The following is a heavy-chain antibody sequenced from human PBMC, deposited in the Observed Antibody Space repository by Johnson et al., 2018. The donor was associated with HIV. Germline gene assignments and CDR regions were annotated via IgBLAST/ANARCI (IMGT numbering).Heavy chain of an antibody. CDR2: MSYDGREQ. CDR1: GFTFSSYG. CDR3: ARGGLTYYYDSSGYPDAFDI. Sequence: QVQLVESGGGVVQPGRSLRLSCAASGFTFSSYGMHWVRQAPGKGLEWVAVMSYDGREQYYADSVKGRFTISSDNSKNTLYLQMNSLRAEDTAVYYCARGGLTYYYDSSGYPDAFDIWGQGTMVTVSS. D-gene: IGHD3-22*01. J-gene: IGHJ3*02. V-gene: IGHV3-30*03.